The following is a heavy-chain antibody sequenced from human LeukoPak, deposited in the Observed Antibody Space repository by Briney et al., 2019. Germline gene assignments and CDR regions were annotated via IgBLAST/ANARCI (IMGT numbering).Heavy chain of an antibody. CDR3: ARQGGYSYGSFDY. V-gene: IGHV4-59*01. Sequence: SETLSLTCTVSGGSISSYYWSWIRQPPGKGLEWIGYIYYSGSTNYNPSLKSRVTISVDTSKNQFSQKLSSVTAADTAVYYCARQGGYSYGSFDYWGQGTLVTVSS. CDR2: IYYSGST. D-gene: IGHD5-18*01. CDR1: GGSISSYY. J-gene: IGHJ4*02.